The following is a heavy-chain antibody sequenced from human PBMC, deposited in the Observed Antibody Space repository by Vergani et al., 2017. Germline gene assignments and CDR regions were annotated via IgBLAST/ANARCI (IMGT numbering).Heavy chain of an antibody. V-gene: IGHV4-59*01. CDR1: GGSISCYY. CDR2: IYYSWST. D-gene: IGHD3-16*01. Sequence: QVQLQESGPGLVKPSATLSLTCTVSGGSISCYYWSWIRQPPGKALEWIGYIYYSWSTNYNPSLRSRVAISVDTSKNQFSLKLSSVTAADTAVCYCARQFWVSQGVGAFETWGGGTEVSVSS. CDR3: ARQFWVSQGVGAFET. J-gene: IGHJ3*02.